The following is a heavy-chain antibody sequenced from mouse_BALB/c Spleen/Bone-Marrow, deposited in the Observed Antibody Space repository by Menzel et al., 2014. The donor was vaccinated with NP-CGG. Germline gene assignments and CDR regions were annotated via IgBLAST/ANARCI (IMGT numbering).Heavy chain of an antibody. CDR2: IDPANDNT. J-gene: IGHJ2*01. V-gene: IGHV14-3*02. D-gene: IGHD2-2*01. CDR1: GFNIKDTY. CDR3: ASYVYGYYFDY. Sequence: VQLQQPGAELVKPGASVKLSCTASGFNIKDTYIHWVKQRPEQGLEWIGRIDPANDNTKYDPKFQGKATITADTSSSTAYLQLSSLTSEDTAVYYCASYVYGYYFDYWGRGTTLTVSS.